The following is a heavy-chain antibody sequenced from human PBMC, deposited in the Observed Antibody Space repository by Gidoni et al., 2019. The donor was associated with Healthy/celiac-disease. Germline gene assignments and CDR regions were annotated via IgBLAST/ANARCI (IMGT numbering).Heavy chain of an antibody. CDR3: ARDRTRALPGAGTTSPPS. D-gene: IGHD1-7*01. CDR2: ISSSSSYI. CDR1: GFTFSSYS. V-gene: IGHV3-21*01. J-gene: IGHJ5*02. Sequence: EVQLVESGGGLVKPGGSLRLSCAASGFTFSSYSMNWVRQAPGKGLEWVSSISSSSSYIYYADSVKGRFTISRDNAKNSLYLQMNSLRAEDTAVYYCARDRTRALPGAGTTSPPSWGQGTLVTVSS.